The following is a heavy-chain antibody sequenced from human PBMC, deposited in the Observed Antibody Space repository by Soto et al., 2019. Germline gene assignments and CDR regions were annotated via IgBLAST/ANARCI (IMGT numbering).Heavy chain of an antibody. D-gene: IGHD2-15*01. CDR3: ARDSPVVTHFDY. J-gene: IGHJ4*02. V-gene: IGHV1-46*01. Sequence: ASVKVSCKASGYTFTSYYTHWVRQAPGQGLEWMGIINPSGGSTSYAQKFQGRVTMTRDTSTSTVYMELSSLRSEDTAVYYCARDSPVVTHFDYWGQGTLVTVSS. CDR1: GYTFTSYY. CDR2: INPSGGST.